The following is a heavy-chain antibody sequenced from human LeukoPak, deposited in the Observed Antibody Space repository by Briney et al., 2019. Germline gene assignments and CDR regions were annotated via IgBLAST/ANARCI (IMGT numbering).Heavy chain of an antibody. Sequence: GGSLRLSCSASGFNFNNYAMNWVRQAPGKGLEYVSAISSNGGSTYYADSVKGRCAISRDNSKNTLYLQMSSLRAEDTAVYYCGLAAYYYDSSGSDDAFDIWGQGTMVIVSS. CDR2: ISSNGGST. CDR1: GFNFNNYA. J-gene: IGHJ3*02. V-gene: IGHV3-64D*08. D-gene: IGHD3-22*01. CDR3: GLAAYYYDSSGSDDAFDI.